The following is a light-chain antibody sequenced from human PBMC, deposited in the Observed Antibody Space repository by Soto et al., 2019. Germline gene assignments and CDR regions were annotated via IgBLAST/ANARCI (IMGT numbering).Light chain of an antibody. Sequence: DIQMTQSPSTLSASVGDRVTITCRASQSIRSWLAWYQQKTGKAPKFLIYKASNLEVGVPSRFSGSGSGTEFTLTISSLQPDYFATYYCQKYNSLSLTSGGGTKVDIK. CDR1: QSIRSW. V-gene: IGKV1-5*03. J-gene: IGKJ4*01. CDR2: KAS. CDR3: QKYNSLSLT.